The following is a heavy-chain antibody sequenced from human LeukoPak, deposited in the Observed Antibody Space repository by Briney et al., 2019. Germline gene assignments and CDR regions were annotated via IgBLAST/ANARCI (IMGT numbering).Heavy chain of an antibody. Sequence: GGSLRLSCAASGFSFSSYAMSWVRQAPGMGLEWVSDISDSGVSTYYADSVKGRFTISRDNAKNSLYLQMNSLRAEDTAVYYCARGGNYYNEAFDIWGQGTMVTVSS. CDR3: ARGGNYYNEAFDI. D-gene: IGHD1-26*01. CDR1: GFSFSSYA. V-gene: IGHV3-23*01. CDR2: ISDSGVST. J-gene: IGHJ3*02.